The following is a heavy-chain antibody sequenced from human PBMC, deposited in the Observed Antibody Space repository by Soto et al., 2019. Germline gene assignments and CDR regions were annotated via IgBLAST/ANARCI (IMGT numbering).Heavy chain of an antibody. V-gene: IGHV3-33*01. D-gene: IGHD3-10*01. CDR2: IWYDGSNK. CDR3: ARDLGGFGELRFGFDP. CDR1: GFTFSSYG. Sequence: QVQLVESGGGVVQPGRSLRLSCAASGFTFSSYGMHWVRQAPGKGLEWVAVIWYDGSNKYYADSVKGRFTISRDNSKNTLYLQMNSLRAEDTAVYYCARDLGGFGELRFGFDPWGQGTLVTVSS. J-gene: IGHJ5*02.